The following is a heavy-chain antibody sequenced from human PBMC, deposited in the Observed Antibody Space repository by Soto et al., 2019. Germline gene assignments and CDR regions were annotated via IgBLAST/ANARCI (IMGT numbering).Heavy chain of an antibody. CDR1: GYKFTNYW. J-gene: IGHJ4*02. V-gene: IGHV5-10-1*01. Sequence: GESLKISCKGSGYKFTNYWLSWVRQTPGKGLEWMGRIDPSDTYINYSPSFRGHVTISIDESISTAHLQWSSLKASDTATYYCAIATAETAYHYFDFWGQGTLVTASS. D-gene: IGHD1-1*01. CDR3: AIATAETAYHYFDF. CDR2: IDPSDTYI.